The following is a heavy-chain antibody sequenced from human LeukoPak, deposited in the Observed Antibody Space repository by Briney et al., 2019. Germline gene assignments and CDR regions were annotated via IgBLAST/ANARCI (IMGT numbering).Heavy chain of an antibody. D-gene: IGHD3-3*01. V-gene: IGHV3-23*01. Sequence: GGSLRLCCAASGFTFSSYAMSWVRQAPGKGLEWVSAISGSGGSTYYADSAKGRFTISRDNSKNTLYLQMNSLRAEDTAVYYCAKAGITIFGVVIQATYAFDIWGQGTMVTVSS. CDR3: AKAGITIFGVVIQATYAFDI. CDR2: ISGSGGST. J-gene: IGHJ3*02. CDR1: GFTFSSYA.